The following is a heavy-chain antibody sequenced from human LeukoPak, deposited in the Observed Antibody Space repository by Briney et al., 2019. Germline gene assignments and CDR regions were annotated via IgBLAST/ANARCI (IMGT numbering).Heavy chain of an antibody. CDR2: ISSSSSTV. CDR1: GFTFSSYS. CDR3: ARRLSLRFDAFAV. D-gene: IGHD3-3*01. Sequence: GGSLRLSCAASGFTFSSYSMNWVRQAPGKGLEWVSYISSSSSTVYYADSVKGRFTISRDNAKNSLYLQMNSLRAEDTAVYYCARRLSLRFDAFAVWGPGTVVTVSS. J-gene: IGHJ3*01. V-gene: IGHV3-48*04.